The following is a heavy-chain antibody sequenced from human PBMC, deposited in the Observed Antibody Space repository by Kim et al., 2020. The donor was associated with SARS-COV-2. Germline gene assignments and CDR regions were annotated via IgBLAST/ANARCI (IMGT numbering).Heavy chain of an antibody. CDR3: AKEVYAGYGRRWEDH. CDR2: ISSTGGNV. Sequence: GGSLRLSCTASGFTFNNFAISWIRQAPGKGLEWVSAISSTGGNVHYSDSVRGRFTITRDNSKNTVYLQMHSLRVEDTAVYYCAKEVYAGYGRRWEDHWGQGTRDTVSS. CDR1: GFTFNNFA. J-gene: IGHJ4*02. V-gene: IGHV3-23*01. D-gene: IGHD1-26*01.